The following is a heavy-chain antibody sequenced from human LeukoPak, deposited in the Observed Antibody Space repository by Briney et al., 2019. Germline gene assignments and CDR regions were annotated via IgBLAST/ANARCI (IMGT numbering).Heavy chain of an antibody. CDR2: IYYSGST. Sequence: SETLSLTCTVSGGSISSSSYYWGWIRQPPGKGLEWIGSIYYSGSTYYNPSLKSRVTRSVDTSKNQFSLKLSSVTAADTAVYYCARHYPPREYDFRSGYYTGRALDAFDIWGQGTMVTVSS. J-gene: IGHJ3*02. D-gene: IGHD3-3*01. CDR3: ARHYPPREYDFRSGYYTGRALDAFDI. CDR1: GGSISSSSYY. V-gene: IGHV4-39*01.